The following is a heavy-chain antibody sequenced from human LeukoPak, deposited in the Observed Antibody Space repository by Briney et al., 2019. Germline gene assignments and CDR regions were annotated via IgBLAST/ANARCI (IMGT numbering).Heavy chain of an antibody. J-gene: IGHJ3*02. Sequence: GGSLRLSCAASGFTFTNYWMTWVRQAPGKGLYWVANIKQDGSEKYYVDSVKGRFTISRDNAKNSLYLQMNSLRAEDTAVYYCARDPDYYDSSGYPRDAFDIWGQGTMVTVSS. CDR3: ARDPDYYDSSGYPRDAFDI. CDR1: GFTFTNYW. CDR2: IKQDGSEK. V-gene: IGHV3-7*01. D-gene: IGHD3-22*01.